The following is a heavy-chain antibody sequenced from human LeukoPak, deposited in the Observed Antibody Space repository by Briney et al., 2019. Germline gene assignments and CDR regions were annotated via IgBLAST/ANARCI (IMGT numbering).Heavy chain of an antibody. CDR2: INRNGDT. D-gene: IGHD4-17*01. CDR3: ARGPTVESHDFDY. J-gene: IGHJ4*02. V-gene: IGHV4-34*01. Sequence: SETLSLTCAVYGGSFSGSFSGYYWSWLRQSPGKGLEWIGEINRNGDTNYNPSLKSRVTISTDTSKNQFSLKLESTTAADTGVYYCARGPTVESHDFDYWGQGTLVTVSS. CDR1: GGSFSGSFSGYY.